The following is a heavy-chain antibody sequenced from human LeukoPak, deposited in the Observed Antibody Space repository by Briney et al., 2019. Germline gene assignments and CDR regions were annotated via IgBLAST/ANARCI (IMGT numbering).Heavy chain of an antibody. CDR2: IDPSDSHT. D-gene: IGHD3-22*01. CDR1: GYSFTTYW. V-gene: IGHV5-10-1*01. J-gene: IGHJ1*01. Sequence: GESLKISCKASGYSFTTYWISWVRQMPGQGLEWMGRIDPSDSHTNYSPSFQGHVTLSVDKSISTAYLQWSSLEASDTAMYFCARHADYDTTGYYYVTYFLHWGQGTLVAVSS. CDR3: ARHADYDTTGYYYVTYFLH.